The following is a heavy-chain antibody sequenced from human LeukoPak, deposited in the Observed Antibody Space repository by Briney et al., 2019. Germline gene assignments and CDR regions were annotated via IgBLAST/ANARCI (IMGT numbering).Heavy chain of an antibody. CDR3: AKDPLITIFGVVITPDY. J-gene: IGHJ4*02. Sequence: GGSLRLSCAASGFTVSSNYMSWVRQAPGKGLDWVSVIYSGGNTYYADSVKGRFTISRDNSKNTLYLQMNSLRAEDTAVYYCAKDPLITIFGVVITPDYWGQGTLVTVSS. D-gene: IGHD3-3*01. V-gene: IGHV3-53*01. CDR2: IYSGGNT. CDR1: GFTVSSNY.